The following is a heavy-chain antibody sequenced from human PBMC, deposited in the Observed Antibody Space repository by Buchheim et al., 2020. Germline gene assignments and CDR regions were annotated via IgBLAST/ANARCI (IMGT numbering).Heavy chain of an antibody. V-gene: IGHV2-5*02. D-gene: IGHD6-13*01. CDR2: IYWDDDK. CDR3: ALIRLASPGILAHPVDP. Sequence: QITLKESGPTLVETTQTLTLTCTFSGFSLSTGGMGVGWIRQPPGKALEWLGVIYWDDDKRYSPSVKNRVTITKDSPNNQVVLTMTHMNPMDTATYFCALIRLASPGILAHPVDPWGQG. J-gene: IGHJ5*02. CDR1: GFSLSTGGMG.